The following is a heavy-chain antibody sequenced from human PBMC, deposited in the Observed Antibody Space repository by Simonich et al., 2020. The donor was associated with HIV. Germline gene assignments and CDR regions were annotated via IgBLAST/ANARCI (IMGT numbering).Heavy chain of an antibody. CDR2: IKHSGST. V-gene: IGHV4-34*01. D-gene: IGHD5-18*01. J-gene: IGHJ4*02. CDR3: ARLTVYSYGTYYFDY. CDR1: GRSFTGYY. Sequence: QVHLQQWGAGLLKPSETLSLTCAIYGRSFTGYYWSWIRQPPGKGLEWIGEIKHSGSTNYNPALKSRVTIAVDTSKKQFSLKVRSVTVADTALYYCARLTVYSYGTYYFDYWGQGTLVTVSS.